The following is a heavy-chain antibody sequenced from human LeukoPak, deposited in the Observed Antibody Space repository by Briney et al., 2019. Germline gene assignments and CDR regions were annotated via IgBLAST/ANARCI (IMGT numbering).Heavy chain of an antibody. Sequence: ASVKVSCKASGYTFTGYYMHWVRQAPGQGLELLGWIHPSSGGAKLPQRFQGRVTMARDTSITTAYMELNSLRSDDTAVYYCARSPPLRNYVDYFDYWGPGVMVSV. CDR1: GYTFTGYY. J-gene: IGHJ4*02. CDR3: ARSPPLRNYVDYFDY. V-gene: IGHV1-2*02. D-gene: IGHD1-7*01. CDR2: IHPSSGGA.